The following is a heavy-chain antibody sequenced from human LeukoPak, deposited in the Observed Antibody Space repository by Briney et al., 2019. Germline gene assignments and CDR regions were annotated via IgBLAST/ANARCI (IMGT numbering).Heavy chain of an antibody. D-gene: IGHD4-17*01. V-gene: IGHV4-38-2*01. CDR1: GYSISSGYY. J-gene: IGHJ4*02. CDR3: AFSSYGDYPLFDY. CDR2: IYHSGST. Sequence: SETLSLTCAVSGYSISSGYYWGWIRQPPGKGLEWIGSIYHSGSTYYNPSLKSRVTMSVDTSKNQFSLKLSSVTAADTAVYYCAFSSYGDYPLFDYWGQGTLVTVSS.